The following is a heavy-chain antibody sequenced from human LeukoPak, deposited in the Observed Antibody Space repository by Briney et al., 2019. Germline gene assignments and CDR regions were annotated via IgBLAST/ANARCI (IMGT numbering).Heavy chain of an antibody. CDR2: ISGSGGST. D-gene: IGHD6-19*01. Sequence: GGSLRLSCAASGFTFSSYVMSWVRQAPGKGLEWVSAISGSGGSTYYADSVKGRFTISRDNTKNTLYLKMNSLRAEDTAVYYCAKDRSSSNWFDPWGQGTLVTVSS. V-gene: IGHV3-23*01. CDR3: AKDRSSSNWFDP. CDR1: GFTFSSYV. J-gene: IGHJ5*02.